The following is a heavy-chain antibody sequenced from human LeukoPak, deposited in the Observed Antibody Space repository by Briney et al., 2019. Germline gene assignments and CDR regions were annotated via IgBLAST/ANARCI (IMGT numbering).Heavy chain of an antibody. Sequence: PGGSLRLSCAASGFTFSSYSMNRVRQAPGKGLEWVSYISSGGNTIYYADSVKGRFTISRDNAKNSLFLRMHSLRDEDTAVYYCARDYRSSSGWTVDYWGQGTLVTVSS. CDR2: ISSGGNTI. D-gene: IGHD6-19*01. CDR1: GFTFSSYS. V-gene: IGHV3-48*02. CDR3: ARDYRSSSGWTVDY. J-gene: IGHJ4*02.